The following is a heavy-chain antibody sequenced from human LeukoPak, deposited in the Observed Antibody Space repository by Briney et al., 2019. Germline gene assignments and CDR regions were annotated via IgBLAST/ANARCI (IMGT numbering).Heavy chain of an antibody. CDR2: IWYDGSSK. V-gene: IGHV3-33*07. J-gene: IGHJ4*02. CDR1: GFTFSAYA. D-gene: IGHD6-6*01. Sequence: GGSLRLSCEASGFTFSAYAMTWVRQAPGKGLGWVANIWYDGSSKYYTDSVKGRFTISRDNSKNTLYLQMNSLRAEDTAVYYCARDLYSSSSGFLDYWGQGTLVTVSS. CDR3: ARDLYSSSSGFLDY.